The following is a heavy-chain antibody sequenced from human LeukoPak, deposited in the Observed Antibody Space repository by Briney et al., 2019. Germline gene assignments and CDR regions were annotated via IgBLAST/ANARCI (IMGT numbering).Heavy chain of an antibody. CDR1: GFTFSDYY. V-gene: IGHV3-11*01. Sequence: GGSLRLSCAASGFTFSDYYMSWIRQAPGKGLERVSYISSSGSTIYYADSVKGRFTISRDNAKNSLYLQMNSLRAEDTAVYYCASLSAAIRYYYGMDVWGQGTTVTVSS. CDR3: ASLSAAIRYYYGMDV. CDR2: ISSSGSTI. J-gene: IGHJ6*02. D-gene: IGHD2-2*01.